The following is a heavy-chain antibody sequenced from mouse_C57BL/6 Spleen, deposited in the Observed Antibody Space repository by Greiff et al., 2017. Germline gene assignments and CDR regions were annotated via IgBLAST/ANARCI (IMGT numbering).Heavy chain of an antibody. D-gene: IGHD2-3*01. J-gene: IGHJ1*03. V-gene: IGHV3-6*01. CDR2: ISYDGSN. CDR1: GYSITSGYY. CDR3: ARDDGYYGRYFDV. Sequence: EVQLLESGPGLVKPSQSLSLTCSVTGYSITSGYYWNWIRQFPGNKLEWMGYISYDGSNNYNPSLKNRISITRDTSKNQFFLKLNSVTTEDTATYYCARDDGYYGRYFDVWGTGTTVTVSS.